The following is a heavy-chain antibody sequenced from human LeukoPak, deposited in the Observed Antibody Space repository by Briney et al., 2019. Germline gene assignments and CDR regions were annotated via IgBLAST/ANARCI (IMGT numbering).Heavy chain of an antibody. CDR3: ARKGFGGYNSAHPPGAFDI. V-gene: IGHV3-30*04. J-gene: IGHJ3*02. CDR1: GFTFSSYA. D-gene: IGHD5-24*01. CDR2: ISYDGSNK. Sequence: GGSLRLSCVASGFTFSSYAMHWVRQAPGKGLEWVAVISYDGSNKYYADSVKGRFTISRDNSKNTLYLQMNSLRAEDTAVYYCARKGFGGYNSAHPPGAFDIWGQGTMVTVSS.